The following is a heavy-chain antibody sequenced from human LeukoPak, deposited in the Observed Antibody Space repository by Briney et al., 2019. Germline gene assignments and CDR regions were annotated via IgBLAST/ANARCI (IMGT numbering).Heavy chain of an antibody. CDR2: VYHSEST. CDR1: GYSISSGYF. CDR3: ARGPVLRYFVG. V-gene: IGHV4-38-2*02. Sequence: SETLSLTCTVSGYSISSGYFRGWIRQPPGKGLEWIANVYHSESTYYNPSLKSRVTISVDTSKNQFSLKLSSVTAADTAMYYCARGPVLRYFVGWGQGTLVTVSS. J-gene: IGHJ4*02. D-gene: IGHD3-9*01.